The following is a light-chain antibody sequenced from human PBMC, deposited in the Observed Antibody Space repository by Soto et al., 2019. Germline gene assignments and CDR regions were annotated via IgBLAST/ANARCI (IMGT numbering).Light chain of an antibody. CDR2: DTS. CDR3: QQYGSFWT. J-gene: IGKJ1*01. Sequence: IGLTQSPGTLSLSPGERATLSCRASQSVSSSYLAWYQQKPGQAPRLLIYDTSKRTAGIPARFSGSGSGTDFTLTISRLEPEDFAVYYCQQYGSFWTFGQGTKVDIK. CDR1: QSVSSSY. V-gene: IGKV3-20*01.